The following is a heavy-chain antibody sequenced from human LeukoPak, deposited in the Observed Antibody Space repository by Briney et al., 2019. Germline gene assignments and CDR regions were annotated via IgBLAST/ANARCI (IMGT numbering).Heavy chain of an antibody. Sequence: ASVKVSCKASGFTFTGYYFHWVRQAPGQGREWMGWVNPNTGGTNYPQMFQGRVTMTRDTSISTAYMELSRLTCDDTAVYYCARDSYGGNWSLGYWGQGTLVTVSS. V-gene: IGHV1-2*02. D-gene: IGHD4-23*01. CDR2: VNPNTGGT. CDR3: ARDSYGGNWSLGY. CDR1: GFTFTGYY. J-gene: IGHJ4*02.